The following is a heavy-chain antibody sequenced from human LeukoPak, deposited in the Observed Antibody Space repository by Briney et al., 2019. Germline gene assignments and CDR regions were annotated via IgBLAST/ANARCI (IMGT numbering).Heavy chain of an antibody. Sequence: ASVKVSCKASGYTFTSYDINWVRQATGQGLEWMGWMNPNSGNTGHAQKFQGRVTMTRNTSISTAYMELSSLRSEDTAVYYCVRGDTYGLGFDPWGQGTLVTVSS. J-gene: IGHJ5*02. CDR1: GYTFTSYD. V-gene: IGHV1-8*01. CDR3: VRGDTYGLGFDP. D-gene: IGHD4-17*01. CDR2: MNPNSGNT.